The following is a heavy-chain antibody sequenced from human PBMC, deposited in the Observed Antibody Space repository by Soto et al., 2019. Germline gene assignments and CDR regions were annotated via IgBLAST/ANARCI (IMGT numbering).Heavy chain of an antibody. D-gene: IGHD4-17*01. J-gene: IGHJ4*02. CDR1: GGSLSSGSFS. V-gene: IGHV4-30-2*01. CDR2: INYSGNT. CDR3: DRGGGSTDYVANCYFDY. Sequence: QLRLQESGSGLVKPSQTLSLTCTVSGGSLSSGSFSWGWIRQPPGKGLEWIGYINYSGNTYYNPSPRRGVTISRDMSTNQFSLKVGFVTAADTAVYYCDRGGGSTDYVANCYFDYWGLGTLVTVSS.